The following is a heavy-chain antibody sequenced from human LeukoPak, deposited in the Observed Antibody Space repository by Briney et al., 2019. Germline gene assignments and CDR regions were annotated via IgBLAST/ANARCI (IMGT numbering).Heavy chain of an antibody. CDR1: GFTFSSYG. CDR2: IRYDGSNK. CDR3: AKAWDPTVVTPGDY. Sequence: PGGSLRLSCAASGFTFSSYGMHWVRQAPGKGLEWVAFIRYDGSNKYYADSVKGRFTISRDNSKNTLYLQMNSLRAEDTAVYYCAKAWDPTVVTPGDYWGQGTLVTVSS. J-gene: IGHJ4*02. D-gene: IGHD4-23*01. V-gene: IGHV3-30*02.